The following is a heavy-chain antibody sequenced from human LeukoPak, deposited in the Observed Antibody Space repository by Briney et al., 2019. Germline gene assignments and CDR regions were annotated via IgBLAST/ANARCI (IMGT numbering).Heavy chain of an antibody. Sequence: GGSLRLSCAASGFTFSSYAMSWVRQTPGKGLEWVSAISGSGGSTYYADSVKGRFTISRDNSKNTLYLQMNSLRAEDTAVYYCAKDGLGYSYGYEYYFDYWGQGTLVTVSS. CDR2: ISGSGGST. CDR3: AKDGLGYSYGYEYYFDY. D-gene: IGHD5-18*01. CDR1: GFTFSSYA. J-gene: IGHJ4*02. V-gene: IGHV3-23*01.